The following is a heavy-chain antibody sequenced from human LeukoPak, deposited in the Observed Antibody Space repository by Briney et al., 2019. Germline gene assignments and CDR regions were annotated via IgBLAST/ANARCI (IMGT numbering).Heavy chain of an antibody. CDR2: ISWNSGSI. CDR1: GFTFDDYA. V-gene: IGHV3-9*03. J-gene: IGHJ4*02. CDR3: AKGIFGVVRYPFDY. D-gene: IGHD3-3*01. Sequence: GGSLRLSCAASGFTFDDYAMHWVRQAPGKGLEWVSGISWNSGSIGYADSVKGRFTISRDNTKNSLYLQMNSLRAEDMALYYCAKGIFGVVRYPFDYWGQGTLVTVSS.